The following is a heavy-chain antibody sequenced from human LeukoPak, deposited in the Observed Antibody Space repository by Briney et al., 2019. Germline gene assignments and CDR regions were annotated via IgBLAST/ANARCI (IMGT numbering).Heavy chain of an antibody. V-gene: IGHV4-39*07. CDR3: ARSDGYGLVGI. CDR1: GGSISSSNYY. Sequence: PSETLSLTCTVSGGSISSSNYYWGWIRQPPGKGLEWIGSIYYSGSTYYNPSLKSRVTISVDTSKNQFSLKLSSVTAADTAVYYCARSDGYGLVGIWGQGTMVTVSS. D-gene: IGHD3-10*01. CDR2: IYYSGST. J-gene: IGHJ3*02.